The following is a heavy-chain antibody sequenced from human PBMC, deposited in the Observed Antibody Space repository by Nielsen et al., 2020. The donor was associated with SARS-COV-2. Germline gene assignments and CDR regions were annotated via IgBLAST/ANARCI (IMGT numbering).Heavy chain of an antibody. D-gene: IGHD6-13*01. CDR3: AREPLHSSAAGTLSDY. CDR2: INTNTGNP. V-gene: IGHV7-4-1*02. Sequence: ASVKVSCKTSGYTFTSYAMNWVRQAPGQGLEWMGWINTNTGNPTYAQGFTGRFVFSLDTSVSTAYLQISSLKAEDTAVYYCAREPLHSSAAGTLSDYWGQGTLVTVSS. CDR1: GYTFTSYA. J-gene: IGHJ4*02.